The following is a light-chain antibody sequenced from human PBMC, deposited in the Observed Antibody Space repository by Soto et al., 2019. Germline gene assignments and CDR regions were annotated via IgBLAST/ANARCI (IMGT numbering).Light chain of an antibody. Sequence: ELVLTQSPGTLSLSPVAIATLSCRASQSVSSSDLAWYQQKPGQSPRLLIYGASSRATGIPGRLSGSGSGTDFTLTISRLEPEDFAVYFCQQYGSSPTFGKGTKVDIK. CDR3: QQYGSSPT. V-gene: IGKV3-20*01. J-gene: IGKJ1*01. CDR1: QSVSSSD. CDR2: GAS.